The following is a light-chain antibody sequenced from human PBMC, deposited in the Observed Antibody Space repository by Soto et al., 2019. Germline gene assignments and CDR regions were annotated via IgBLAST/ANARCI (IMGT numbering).Light chain of an antibody. CDR2: GAS. V-gene: IGKV3-15*01. CDR1: QSVSSN. J-gene: IGKJ3*01. CDR3: QQYTNWPLA. Sequence: EIVMTQSPATLSVSPGERATLSCRASQSVSSNLAWYQQKPGQAPRLLIYGASTRATGIPSRFSGTGSGTEFTLTISSLQSEVFAVYYCQQYTNWPLAFGPGTEVDIK.